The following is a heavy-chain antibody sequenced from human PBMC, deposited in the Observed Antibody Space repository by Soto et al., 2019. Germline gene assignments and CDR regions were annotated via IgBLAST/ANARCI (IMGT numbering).Heavy chain of an antibody. J-gene: IGHJ6*02. D-gene: IGHD2-2*02. CDR1: GDSVSSNSAA. CDR3: ARGVYCSSTSCYRRYYYYYGMDV. Sequence: TLSLTCAISGDSVSSNSAAWNWIRQSPSRGLEWLGRTYYRSKWYNDYAVSVKSRITINPDTSKNQFSLQLNSVTPEDTAVYYCARGVYCSSTSCYRRYYYYYGMDVWCQGTTVTVSS. V-gene: IGHV6-1*01. CDR2: TYYRSKWYN.